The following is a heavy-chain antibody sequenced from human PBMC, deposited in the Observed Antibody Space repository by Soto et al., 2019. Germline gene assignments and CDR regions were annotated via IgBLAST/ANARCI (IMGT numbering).Heavy chain of an antibody. CDR3: ARSYRSGWYVPDY. D-gene: IGHD6-19*01. CDR2: IYYSGSTNY. V-gene: IGHV4-61*01. Sequence: SETLSLTCTVSGGSVSSGSYYWSWIRQPPGKGLEWIGYIYYSGSTNYNYNPSLKSRVTISVDTSKNQFSLKLSSVTAADTAVYYCARSYRSGWYVPDYWGQGTPVTVSS. J-gene: IGHJ4*02. CDR1: GGSVSSGSYY.